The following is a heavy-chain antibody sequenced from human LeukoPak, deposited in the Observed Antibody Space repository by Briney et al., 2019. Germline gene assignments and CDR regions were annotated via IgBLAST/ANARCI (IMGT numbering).Heavy chain of an antibody. J-gene: IGHJ4*02. D-gene: IGHD6-19*01. CDR3: ATSSGWKSNIDY. Sequence: ASVKVSCKASGYTFNGYYIHWVRQAPGQGLEWMGWIDPNSGGTNYAQKFQGRVTMTRDTSISTAYMELSRLRSDDTAVFYCATSSGWKSNIDYWGQGTLVTVSS. CDR1: GYTFNGYY. V-gene: IGHV1-2*02. CDR2: IDPNSGGT.